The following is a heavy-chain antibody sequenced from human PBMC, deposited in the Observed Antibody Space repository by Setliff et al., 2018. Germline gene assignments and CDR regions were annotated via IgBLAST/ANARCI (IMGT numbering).Heavy chain of an antibody. Sequence: SETLSLTCKVSGDSIIGYYWSWIRQSPGKGLDWIGYVSSSGSPNYSPSFKSRVTMSIDTSKNQFSLKLSSVTASDTAVYFCARDPGFHSGTWCLGDWGQGTQVTVSS. CDR2: VSSSGSP. V-gene: IGHV4-59*01. J-gene: IGHJ4*02. D-gene: IGHD2-8*01. CDR1: GDSIIGYY. CDR3: ARDPGFHSGTWCLGD.